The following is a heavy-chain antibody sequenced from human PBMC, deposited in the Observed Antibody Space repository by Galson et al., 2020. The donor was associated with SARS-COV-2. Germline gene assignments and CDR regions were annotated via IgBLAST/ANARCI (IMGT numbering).Heavy chain of an antibody. CDR2: ISTSSNYI. D-gene: IGHD3-3*01. Sequence: GGSLRLSCAASGFTFSFYTMNWVRQAPGKGLEWVASISTSSNYIYYADSLKGRFTISRDNGKNSLYLQMNSLRAEDTAVYYCAKDPGAAALDWTIGGMDVWGQGTTVTVSS. J-gene: IGHJ6*02. V-gene: IGHV3-21*01. CDR3: AKDPGAAALDWTIGGMDV. CDR1: GFTFSFYT.